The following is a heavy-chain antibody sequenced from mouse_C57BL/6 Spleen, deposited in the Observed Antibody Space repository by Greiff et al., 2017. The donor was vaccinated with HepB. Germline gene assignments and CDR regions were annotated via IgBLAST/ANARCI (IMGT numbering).Heavy chain of an antibody. V-gene: IGHV1-59*01. Sequence: QVQLKQPGAELVRPGTSVKLSCKASGYTFTSYWMHWVKQRPGQGLEWIGVIDPSDSYTNYNQKFKGKATLTVDTSSSTAYMQLSSLTSEDSAVYYCARYEGYYGSTYYFDYWGQGTTLTVSS. J-gene: IGHJ2*01. D-gene: IGHD1-1*01. CDR1: GYTFTSYW. CDR3: ARYEGYYGSTYYFDY. CDR2: IDPSDSYT.